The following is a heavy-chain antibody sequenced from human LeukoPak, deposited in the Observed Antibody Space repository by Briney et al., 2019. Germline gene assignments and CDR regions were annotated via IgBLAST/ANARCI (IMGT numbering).Heavy chain of an antibody. V-gene: IGHV3-23*01. D-gene: IGHD6-6*01. CDR3: AKDTIAARLWYFDL. J-gene: IGHJ2*01. CDR2: ISGSGHST. CDR1: RFTFSSYV. Sequence: GGSLRLSCAASRFTFSSYVMSWVRQAPGKGLECVSAISGSGHSTYYADSVKGRFTISRDNSKNTLYLQMNSLRAEDTAVYYCAKDTIAARLWYFDLWGRGTLVTVSS.